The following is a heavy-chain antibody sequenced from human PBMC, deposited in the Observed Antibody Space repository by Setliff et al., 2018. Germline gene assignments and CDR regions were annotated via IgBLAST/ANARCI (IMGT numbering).Heavy chain of an antibody. Sequence: GGSLRLSCAASGFTFSTYAMHWVRQAPGKGLEWVGYIFYDGSEKYYADSVKGRFTISRDNSKNTVYLEMNKLRADDTAVYYCAGDPPRSDWRLDSWGQGTLVTVSS. CDR2: IFYDGSEK. CDR3: AGDPPRSDWRLDS. D-gene: IGHD1-26*01. J-gene: IGHJ4*02. CDR1: GFTFSTYA. V-gene: IGHV3-33*08.